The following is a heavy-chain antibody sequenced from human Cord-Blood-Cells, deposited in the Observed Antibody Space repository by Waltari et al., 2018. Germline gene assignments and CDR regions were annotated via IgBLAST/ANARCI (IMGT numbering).Heavy chain of an antibody. CDR2: INHSGST. CDR1: GGSFSGYY. CDR3: ARHKTNFDY. V-gene: IGHV4-34*01. Sequence: QVQLQQWGAGLLKPSETLSLTCAVYGGSFSGYYWSWIRQPPGKGLEWIGEINHSGSTNYNPSLKSRVTISVDTSKDQCSLKLSSVTAADTAVYYCARHKTNFDYWGQGTLVTVSS. J-gene: IGHJ4*02.